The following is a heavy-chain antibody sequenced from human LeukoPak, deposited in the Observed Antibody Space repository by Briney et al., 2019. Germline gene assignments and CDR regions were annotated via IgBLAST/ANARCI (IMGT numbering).Heavy chain of an antibody. CDR3: ARDEDSAMDAEFDY. CDR1: GFIFSSCG. J-gene: IGHJ4*02. V-gene: IGHV3-21*01. CDR2: ISSSGSYI. Sequence: PGGSLRLACAASGFIFSSCGMNWVRQAPGKGLVWVSSISSSGSYIYYADSVKGRFTISRDNAKNSLYLQMNSLRAEDTAVYYCARDEDSAMDAEFDYWGQGTLVTVSS. D-gene: IGHD5-18*01.